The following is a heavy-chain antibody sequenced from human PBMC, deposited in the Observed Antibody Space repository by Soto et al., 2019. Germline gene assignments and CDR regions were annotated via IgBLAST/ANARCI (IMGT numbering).Heavy chain of an antibody. CDR2: IRWNSGNI. D-gene: IGHD5-12*01. CDR1: GFTFDSYA. J-gene: IGHJ6*02. Sequence: SLRLSCAASGFTFDSYAMHWVRQAPGKGLEWVSGIRWNSGNIGYADSVKGRFTISRDNAKNSLDLQMNSLRPEDTALYYCAKDEYSWRGYGMDVWGQGTTVTVSS. V-gene: IGHV3-9*01. CDR3: AKDEYSWRGYGMDV.